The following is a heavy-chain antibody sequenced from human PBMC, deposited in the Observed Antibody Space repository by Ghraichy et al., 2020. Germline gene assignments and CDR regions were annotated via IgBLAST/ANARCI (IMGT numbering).Heavy chain of an antibody. J-gene: IGHJ3*02. V-gene: IGHV5-51*01. CDR2: IYPGDSDT. CDR3: ARPGGIQLWLDAFDI. Sequence: GESLNISCKGSGYSFTNYWIGWVRQMPGKGLEWMGIIYPGDSDTRYSPSFQGQVTISADKSISTAYLQWSSLKASDTAMYYCARPGGIQLWLDAFDIWGQGTMVTVSS. CDR1: GYSFTNYW. D-gene: IGHD5-18*01.